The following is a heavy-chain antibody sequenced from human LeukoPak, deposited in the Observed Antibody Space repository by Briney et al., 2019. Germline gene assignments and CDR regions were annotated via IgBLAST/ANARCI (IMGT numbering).Heavy chain of an antibody. V-gene: IGHV3-74*01. CDR2: TNSDGSIT. CDR3: ARERAAADDSLDY. CDR1: ECTFSNYW. Sequence: QTGGSLRLSCAASECTFSNYWMHWVRQAPGKGLVWVSRTNSDGSITSYADSVKGRFTISRDNAKNTLYLQMNSLRAEDTAVYYCARERAAADDSLDYWGQGTLVTVSS. J-gene: IGHJ4*02. D-gene: IGHD6-13*01.